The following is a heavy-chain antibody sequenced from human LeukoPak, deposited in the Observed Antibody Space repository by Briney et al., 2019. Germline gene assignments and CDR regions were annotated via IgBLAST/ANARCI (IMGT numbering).Heavy chain of an antibody. CDR1: GYTFTSYD. CDR3: ARVGGIGYYYGMDV. J-gene: IGHJ6*02. Sequence: ASVKVSCKASGYTFTSYDINWVRQATGQGLEWMGWMNPNSGNTGYAQRFQGRVTMTRNTSISTAYMELSSLRSEDTAVYYCARVGGIGYYYGMDVWGRGTTVTVSS. V-gene: IGHV1-8*01. D-gene: IGHD3-16*01. CDR2: MNPNSGNT.